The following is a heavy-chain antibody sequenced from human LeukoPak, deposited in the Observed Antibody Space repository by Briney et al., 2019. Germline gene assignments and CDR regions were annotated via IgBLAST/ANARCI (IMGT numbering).Heavy chain of an antibody. D-gene: IGHD6-13*01. V-gene: IGHV3-64D*09. Sequence: PGGSLRLSCSASGFTFSSYAMHCVRQAPGKGLEYVSAISSNGGSTYYADSVKGRFTISRDNSKNTLYLQMSSLRAEDTAVYYCVKTHSSSWYTPAPFDYWGQGTLVTVSS. CDR1: GFTFSSYA. J-gene: IGHJ4*02. CDR2: ISSNGGST. CDR3: VKTHSSSWYTPAPFDY.